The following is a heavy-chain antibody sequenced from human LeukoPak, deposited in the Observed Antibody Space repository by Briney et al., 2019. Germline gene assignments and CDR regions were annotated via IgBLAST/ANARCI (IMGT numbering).Heavy chain of an antibody. Sequence: ASVKVSCKASGYNFISYYMHWVRQAPGQGLEWMGIINPSGGSTSYAQKFQDRVSMTRDTSTSTVYMELSSLKSEDTAVYYCAREDVVLVDAVRYYYYGMDVWGQGTTVTVSS. CDR2: INPSGGST. J-gene: IGHJ6*02. CDR3: AREDVVLVDAVRYYYYGMDV. D-gene: IGHD2-8*01. V-gene: IGHV1-46*01. CDR1: GYNFISYY.